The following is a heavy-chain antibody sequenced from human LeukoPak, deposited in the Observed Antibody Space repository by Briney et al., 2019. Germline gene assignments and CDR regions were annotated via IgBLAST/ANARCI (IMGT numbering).Heavy chain of an antibody. CDR3: ARVGIGRYSFDS. V-gene: IGHV3-30-3*01. CDR1: GFTFSSYA. CDR2: ISYDGSNK. D-gene: IGHD1-26*01. Sequence: GGSLRLSCAASGFTFSSYAMHWVRQAPGKGLEWVAVISYDGSNKYYADSVKGRFTISRDNSKNTLYLQMNSLRAEDTAVYYCARVGIGRYSFDSWGQGTLVTVSS. J-gene: IGHJ4*02.